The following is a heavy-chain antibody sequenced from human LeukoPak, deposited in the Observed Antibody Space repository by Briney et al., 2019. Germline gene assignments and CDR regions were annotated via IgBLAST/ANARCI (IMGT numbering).Heavy chain of an antibody. CDR1: QFTFSSYW. CDR3: ARDYPEALDI. V-gene: IGHV3-7*01. Sequence: PGGSLRLSCEASQFTFSSYWMTWVRQAPGKGLEWVARIKNDGSEKYYVDSVKGRFTISRDNAKNSLYLQMSSLRAEDTAVYYCARDYPEALDIWGQGTMVTVAS. CDR2: IKNDGSEK. J-gene: IGHJ3*02.